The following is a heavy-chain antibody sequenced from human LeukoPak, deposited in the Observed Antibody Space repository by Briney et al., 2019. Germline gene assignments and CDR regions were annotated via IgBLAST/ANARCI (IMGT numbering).Heavy chain of an antibody. CDR3: AKVVAGNIDYYFDY. CDR1: GSTFSSYA. V-gene: IGHV3-30-3*01. CDR2: ISYDGSNK. D-gene: IGHD2/OR15-2a*01. Sequence: GGSLRLSCAASGSTFSSYAMHWVRQAPGKGLEWVAVISYDGSNKYYADSVKGRFTISRDNSKNTVYLQMRNLRVEHTAVYYCAKVVAGNIDYYFDYWGQGILVAVSS. J-gene: IGHJ4*02.